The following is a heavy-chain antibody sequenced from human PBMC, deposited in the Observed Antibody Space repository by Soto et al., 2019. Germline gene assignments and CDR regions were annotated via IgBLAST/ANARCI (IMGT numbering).Heavy chain of an antibody. D-gene: IGHD2-21*02. J-gene: IGHJ4*02. CDR2: ISYDGSNK. Sequence: QVQLVESGGGVVQPGRSLRLSCAASGFTFSSYAMHWVRQAPGKGLEWVAVISYDGSNKYYADSVKGRFTISRDNSKNTLYLQMNSLRAEDTAVYYCARSAGGAYCGGDCYSLDYWGQGTLVTVSS. CDR3: ARSAGGAYCGGDCYSLDY. V-gene: IGHV3-30-3*01. CDR1: GFTFSSYA.